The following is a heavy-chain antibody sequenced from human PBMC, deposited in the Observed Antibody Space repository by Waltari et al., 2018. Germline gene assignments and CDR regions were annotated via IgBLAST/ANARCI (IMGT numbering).Heavy chain of an antibody. D-gene: IGHD1-7*01. CDR2: ISGSGIST. CDR1: GFTFSSYA. J-gene: IGHJ4*02. CDR3: AKDINWNYDGAFDY. V-gene: IGHV3-23*01. Sequence: EVQLLESGGGLVQPGGSLRLSCEASGFTFSSYALSWVRQAPGKGLEWVSVISGSGISTYYADSVKGRFTISKDNSKNTLYLQMNSLRGEDTAVYFCAKDINWNYDGAFDYWGQGTLVTVSS.